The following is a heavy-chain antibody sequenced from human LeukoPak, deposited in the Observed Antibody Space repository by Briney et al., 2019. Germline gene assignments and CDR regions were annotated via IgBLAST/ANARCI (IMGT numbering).Heavy chain of an antibody. D-gene: IGHD1-26*01. CDR3: AKSGGYGLIDY. Sequence: TETLSLTCAVSGASVSGSNYYWGWIRQPPGKGLEWIGNIYSSGSTYYNASLQSRVTISIDTSKNQFSLRLNSVTAADTAMYYCAKSGGYGLIDYWGQGTRVTVSS. CDR2: IYSSGST. V-gene: IGHV4-39*01. CDR1: GASVSGSNYY. J-gene: IGHJ4*02.